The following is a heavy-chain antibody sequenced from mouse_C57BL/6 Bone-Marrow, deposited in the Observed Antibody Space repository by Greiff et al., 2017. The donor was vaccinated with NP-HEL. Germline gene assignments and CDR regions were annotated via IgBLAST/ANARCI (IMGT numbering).Heavy chain of an antibody. CDR3: ARGIYYYGSWYFDV. CDR2: IYPRSGNT. J-gene: IGHJ1*03. D-gene: IGHD1-1*01. Sequence: VMLVESGAELARPGASVKLSCKASGYTFTSYGISWVKQRTGQGLEWIGEIYPRSGNTYYNEKFKGKATLTADKSSSTAYMELRSLTSEDSAVYFCARGIYYYGSWYFDVWGTGTTVTVSS. CDR1: GYTFTSYG. V-gene: IGHV1-81*01.